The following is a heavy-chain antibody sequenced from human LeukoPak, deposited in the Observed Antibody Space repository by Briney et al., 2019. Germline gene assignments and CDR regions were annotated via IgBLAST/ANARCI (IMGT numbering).Heavy chain of an antibody. CDR2: IKEDGSEK. J-gene: IGHJ4*02. V-gene: IGHV3-7*01. Sequence: GGSLRLSCAASGFTFSDYWMNWVRQAPGKGLQWVANIKEDGSEKYYVDSVRGRFTISRDNAKNSLYLQMNSLRAEDSAVYYCARYHWNDVAYWGQGTLVTVSS. CDR1: GFTFSDYW. CDR3: ARYHWNDVAY. D-gene: IGHD1-1*01.